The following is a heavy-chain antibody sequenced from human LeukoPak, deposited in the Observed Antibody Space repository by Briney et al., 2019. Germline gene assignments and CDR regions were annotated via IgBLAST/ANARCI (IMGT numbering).Heavy chain of an antibody. CDR3: AGEGISGGIFDY. D-gene: IGHD3-10*01. Sequence: GGSLRLSCAASGFTVSGYWMSWVRQVPGKGLEWVANIKKDGSEKHYVDSVEGRFTVSRDDARNSLFLQMNSLRAGDTAVYYCAGEGISGGIFDYWGQGALVAVSS. V-gene: IGHV3-7*01. CDR2: IKKDGSEK. J-gene: IGHJ4*02. CDR1: GFTVSGYW.